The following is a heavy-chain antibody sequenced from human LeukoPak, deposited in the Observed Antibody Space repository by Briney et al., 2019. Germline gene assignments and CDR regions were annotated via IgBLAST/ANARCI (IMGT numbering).Heavy chain of an antibody. CDR1: GFTFSSYA. CDR3: ARAALWDWYFDL. J-gene: IGHJ2*01. Sequence: GGSLRLSCEGSGFTFSSYAMHWVRQAPGKGLEWVAVISYDGSNKYYADSVKGRFTISRDNSKNTLYLQMNSLRAEDTAVYYCARAALWDWYFDLWGRGTLVTVSS. V-gene: IGHV3-30-3*01. D-gene: IGHD3-16*01. CDR2: ISYDGSNK.